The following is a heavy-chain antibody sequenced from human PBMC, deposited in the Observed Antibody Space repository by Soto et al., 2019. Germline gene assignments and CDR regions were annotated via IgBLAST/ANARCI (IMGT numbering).Heavy chain of an antibody. Sequence: PGVSLRLSCSASGFTVSSDYMSWVRQAPGKGLEWVSVISSGGSSTYYADSVKGRFTISRDDSKNTLYLQMNSLRAEDTAVYYCAARGRSSGWYADFDYWGQGALGTVSS. CDR2: ISSGGSST. CDR3: AARGRSSGWYADFDY. J-gene: IGHJ4*02. CDR1: GFTVSSDY. V-gene: IGHV3-53*01. D-gene: IGHD6-19*01.